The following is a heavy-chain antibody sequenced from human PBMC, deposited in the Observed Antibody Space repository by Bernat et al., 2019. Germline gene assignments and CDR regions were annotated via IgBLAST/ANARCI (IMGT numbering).Heavy chain of an antibody. J-gene: IGHJ4*02. CDR2: ISGSGGST. CDR1: GFTFSSYA. V-gene: IGHV3-23*04. Sequence: EVQLVESGGGLVKPGGSLRLSCAASGFTFSSYAMSWVRQAPGKGLEWVLAISGSGGSTYYADSVKGRFTISRDNSKNTLYLQMNSLSAEETAVYYCAKYWLGARFIAAAGYFDYWGQGTLVTVSS. D-gene: IGHD6-13*01. CDR3: AKYWLGARFIAAAGYFDY.